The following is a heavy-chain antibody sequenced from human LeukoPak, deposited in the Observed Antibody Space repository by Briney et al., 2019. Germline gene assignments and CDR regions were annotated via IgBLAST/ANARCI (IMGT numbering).Heavy chain of an antibody. CDR2: ISGSGGDT. CDR3: AKQARSYYVPTFDY. CDR1: GFTFSYYC. V-gene: IGHV3-23*01. Sequence: GGSLRLSCAASGFTFSYYCISSVRQAPGKGLEWASVISGSGGDTYYADSVKGRFSISRDNSKNTLYLQMNTLRVEETAVYYCAKQARSYYVPTFDYWGQGTLVTVSS. D-gene: IGHD2/OR15-2a*01. J-gene: IGHJ4*02.